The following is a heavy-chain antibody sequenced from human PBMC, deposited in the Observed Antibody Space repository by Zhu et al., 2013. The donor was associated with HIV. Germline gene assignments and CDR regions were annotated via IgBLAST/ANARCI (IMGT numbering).Heavy chain of an antibody. CDR3: ARGASDFWSGYYTPVYWFDP. J-gene: IGHJ5*02. CDR2: IYYSGST. D-gene: IGHD3-3*01. Sequence: QVQLQESGSGLVKPSQTLSLTCTVSGGSISSGDYYWSWIRQHPGKGLEWIGYIYYSGSTYYNPSLKSRVTISVDTSKNQFSLKLSSVTAADTAVYYCARGASDFWSGYYTPVYWFDPWGQGTLVTVSS. CDR1: GGSISSGDYY. V-gene: IGHV4-31*03.